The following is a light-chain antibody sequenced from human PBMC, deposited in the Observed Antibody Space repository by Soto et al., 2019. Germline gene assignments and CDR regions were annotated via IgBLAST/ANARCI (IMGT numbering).Light chain of an antibody. Sequence: QSALTQPASVSGSPGQSITISCTGTSSDVGGYNYVSWYQQHPGKAPKLMIYEVSNRPSGVSNRFSGSKSGNTASLTISGLQAEDEADYYCSSSTSSTTLDVFGTGTRSPS. V-gene: IGLV2-14*01. CDR3: SSSTSSTTLDV. CDR2: EVS. CDR1: SSDVGGYNY. J-gene: IGLJ1*01.